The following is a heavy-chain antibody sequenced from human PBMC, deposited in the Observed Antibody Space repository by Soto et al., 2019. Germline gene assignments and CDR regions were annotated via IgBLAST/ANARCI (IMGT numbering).Heavy chain of an antibody. Sequence: GASVKVSCKASGYTFTGYYMHWVRQAPGQGLEWMGWINPNSGGTNSAQKFQGWVTMTRDTSISTAYMELSRLRSDDTAVYYCAITHPPNCSSTSCYTSYYYYGMDVWGQGTTVTVSS. V-gene: IGHV1-2*04. CDR3: AITHPPNCSSTSCYTSYYYYGMDV. J-gene: IGHJ6*02. CDR2: INPNSGGT. D-gene: IGHD2-2*02. CDR1: GYTFTGYY.